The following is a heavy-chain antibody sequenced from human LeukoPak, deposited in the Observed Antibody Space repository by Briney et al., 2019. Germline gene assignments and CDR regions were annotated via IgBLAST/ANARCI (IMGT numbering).Heavy chain of an antibody. CDR3: ARTSFYPSGYSSGWYGGGYYYMDV. Sequence: ASVKVSCKASGYTFTGYYMHWVRQAPGQGLEWMGWINPNSGGTNYAQKFQGRVTMTRDTSISTAYMELSRLRSDDTAVYYCARTSFYPSGYSSGWYGGGYYYMDVWGKGTTVTISS. D-gene: IGHD6-19*01. J-gene: IGHJ6*03. V-gene: IGHV1-2*02. CDR2: INPNSGGT. CDR1: GYTFTGYY.